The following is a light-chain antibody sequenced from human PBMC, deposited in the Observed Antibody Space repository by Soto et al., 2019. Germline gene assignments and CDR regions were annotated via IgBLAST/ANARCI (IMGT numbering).Light chain of an antibody. J-gene: IGLJ1*01. CDR3: QSYDSSLSGYV. CDR1: SSNIGAGYE. Sequence: QSVLTQPPSVSEAPGQRVTIYCTGSSSNIGAGYEAHWYQQVPGTAPKHLIYENNNRPSGVPDRFSGSKSGTSASLAITGLRAEDEAEYYCQSYDSSLSGYVFGTGTKLTVL. V-gene: IGLV1-40*01. CDR2: ENN.